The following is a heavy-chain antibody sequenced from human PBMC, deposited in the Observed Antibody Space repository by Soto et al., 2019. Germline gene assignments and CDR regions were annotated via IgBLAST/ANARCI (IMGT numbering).Heavy chain of an antibody. CDR2: ISYSGST. CDR3: ARGHRAMEYYYYYGMDV. Sequence: SETLSLTCSVSAGSISSSFWSWIRQPPGKELEWIGYISYSGSTTYNPSLKSRITLSVDTSKNQFSLRVASVTAADTAVYYCARGHRAMEYYYYYGMDVWGQGTTVTVSS. D-gene: IGHD5-18*01. V-gene: IGHV4-59*01. CDR1: AGSISSSF. J-gene: IGHJ6*02.